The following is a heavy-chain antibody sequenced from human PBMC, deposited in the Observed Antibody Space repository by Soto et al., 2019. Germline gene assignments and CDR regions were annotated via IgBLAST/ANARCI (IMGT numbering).Heavy chain of an antibody. D-gene: IGHD2-21*01. CDR1: GFSLSGDGVG. Sequence: QITLKESGPTLVKPTQTLTLTCNVFGFSLSGDGVGVGCIRQPPGKAMEWLALIYLDDDQRYSPSLKTRLTITKDTSKHQVVLTMTNTTPVDTATYYCAHAYGGTSLTNAAFDIWGQGTVFTVSS. CDR3: AHAYGGTSLTNAAFDI. CDR2: IYLDDDQ. V-gene: IGHV2-5*02. J-gene: IGHJ3*02.